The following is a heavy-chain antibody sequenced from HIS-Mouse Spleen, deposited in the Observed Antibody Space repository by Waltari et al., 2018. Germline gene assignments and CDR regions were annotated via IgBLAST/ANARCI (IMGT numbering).Heavy chain of an antibody. D-gene: IGHD6-13*01. CDR1: GGSISSSSYY. V-gene: IGHV4-39*07. CDR2: IYYSGST. J-gene: IGHJ2*01. Sequence: QLQLQESGPGLVKPSETLSLTCTVSGGSISSSSYYWGWIRQPTVKGLEWIGSIYYSGSTSYNPSLKSRVTISVDTSKNQFSLKLSSVTAADTAVYYCAREIPYSSSWYDWYFDLWGRGTLVTVSS. CDR3: AREIPYSSSWYDWYFDL.